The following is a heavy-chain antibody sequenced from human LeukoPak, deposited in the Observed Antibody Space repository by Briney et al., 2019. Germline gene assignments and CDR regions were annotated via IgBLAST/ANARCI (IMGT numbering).Heavy chain of an antibody. Sequence: SETLSLTCTVSGGSISSYYWGWIRQPPGKGLEWIGSIYYSGSTYYNPSLKSRVTISVDTSKNQFSLKLSSVTAADTAVYYCARVGIVVVVAATPFAFDIWGQGTMVTVSS. J-gene: IGHJ3*02. V-gene: IGHV4-39*07. CDR1: GGSISSYY. CDR2: IYYSGST. CDR3: ARVGIVVVVAATPFAFDI. D-gene: IGHD2-15*01.